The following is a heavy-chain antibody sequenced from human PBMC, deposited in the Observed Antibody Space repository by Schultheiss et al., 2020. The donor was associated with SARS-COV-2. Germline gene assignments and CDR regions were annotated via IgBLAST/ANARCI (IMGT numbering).Heavy chain of an antibody. Sequence: SVKVSCKASGGTFSRYAFSWVRQAPGQGLEWMGGIIPIFGTANYAQKFQGRVTITADASTSTAYMELSSLKSEDTAVYYCARGGSGYFPPNWGQGTQVTVSS. D-gene: IGHD3-3*01. CDR1: GGTFSRYA. CDR3: ARGGSGYFPPN. V-gene: IGHV1-69*13. J-gene: IGHJ4*02. CDR2: IIPIFGTA.